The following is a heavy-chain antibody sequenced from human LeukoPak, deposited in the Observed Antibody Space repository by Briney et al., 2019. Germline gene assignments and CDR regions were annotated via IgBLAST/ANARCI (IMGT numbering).Heavy chain of an antibody. V-gene: IGHV3-23*01. J-gene: IGHJ4*02. D-gene: IGHD6-13*01. Sequence: GGSLRLSCAASRFTFSSYAMSWVRQAPGKGLEWVSVISGSGGKTYYADSVKGRFTISRDNSKHTLYLQMNSLRAEDTAVYYCAKEIAYSSSWYPPFDYWGQGTLVTVSS. CDR2: ISGSGGKT. CDR1: RFTFSSYA. CDR3: AKEIAYSSSWYPPFDY.